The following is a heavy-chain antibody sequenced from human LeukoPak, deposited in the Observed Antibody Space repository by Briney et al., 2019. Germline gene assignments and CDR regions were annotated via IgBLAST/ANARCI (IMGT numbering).Heavy chain of an antibody. CDR1: GGSISSSSYY. D-gene: IGHD2-8*01. J-gene: IGHJ5*02. CDR3: ARAAGYCTNGVCFGANWFDP. Sequence: SETLSLTCTVSGGSISSSSYYWSWIRQPAGKGLEWIGRIYTSGSTNYNPSLKSRVTMSVDTSKNQFSLKLTSVTAADTAVYYCARAAGYCTNGVCFGANWFDPWGQGTLVTVSS. CDR2: IYTSGST. V-gene: IGHV4-61*02.